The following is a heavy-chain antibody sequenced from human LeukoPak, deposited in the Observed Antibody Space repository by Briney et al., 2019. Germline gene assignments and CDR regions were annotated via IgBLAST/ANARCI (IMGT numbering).Heavy chain of an antibody. CDR3: AREEENWFDP. CDR1: GGSFSGYY. V-gene: IGHV4-34*01. Sequence: SETLSLTCAVYGGSFSGYYWSWIRQPPGKGLEWIGEINHSGSTNYNPSLKRRVNISVDKSKNKFSLKLSSVTAADTAVYYCAREEENWFDPWGQGTLVTVSS. CDR2: INHSGST. J-gene: IGHJ5*02.